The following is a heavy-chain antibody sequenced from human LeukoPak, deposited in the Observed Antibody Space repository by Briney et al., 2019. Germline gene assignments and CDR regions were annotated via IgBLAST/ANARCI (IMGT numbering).Heavy chain of an antibody. J-gene: IGHJ4*02. CDR1: GFTVSSNY. Sequence: GGSLRLSCAASGFTVSSNYMSWVRQAPGKGLEWVSVIYSGGSTYYEDSVKGRFTISRDNSKNTLYLQMNSLRAEDTAVYYCATRDLYYYDSSGYYPFGYWGQGTLVTVSS. CDR2: IYSGGST. V-gene: IGHV3-66*02. CDR3: ATRDLYYYDSSGYYPFGY. D-gene: IGHD3-22*01.